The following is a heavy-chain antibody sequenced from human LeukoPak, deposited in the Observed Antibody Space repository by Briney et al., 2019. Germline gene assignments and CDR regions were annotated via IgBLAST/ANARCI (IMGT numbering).Heavy chain of an antibody. J-gene: IGHJ4*02. CDR2: IRSKAYGGTT. V-gene: IGHV3-49*04. Sequence: PGGTLRLSCTASGFTFGDYAMSWVRQAPGKGLGWVGFIRSKAYGGTTEYAASVKGRFTISRDDSKSIAYLQMNSLKTEDTAVYYCTRPTKLYYYDSSGLWGQGTLVTVSS. CDR3: TRPTKLYYYDSSGL. CDR1: GFTFGDYA. D-gene: IGHD3-22*01.